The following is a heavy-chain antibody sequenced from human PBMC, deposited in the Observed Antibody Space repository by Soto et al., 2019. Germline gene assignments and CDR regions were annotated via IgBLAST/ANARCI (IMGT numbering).Heavy chain of an antibody. CDR3: ARGRKAMVRGVIIHKYYFDY. D-gene: IGHD3-10*01. J-gene: IGHJ4*02. V-gene: IGHV4-34*01. CDR2: INHSGST. Sequence: QVQLQQWGAGLLKPSETLSLTCAVYGGSFSGYYWSWIRQPPGKGLEWIGEINHSGSTNYNPSPKSRVTISVDTSKNQFSLKLSSVTAADTAVYYCARGRKAMVRGVIIHKYYFDYWGQGTLVTVSS. CDR1: GGSFSGYY.